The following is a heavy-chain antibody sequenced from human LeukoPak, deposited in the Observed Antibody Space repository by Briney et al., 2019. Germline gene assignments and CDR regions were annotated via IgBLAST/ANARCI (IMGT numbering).Heavy chain of an antibody. Sequence: PGGSLRLSCAASGFTFSNYWMHWVRQAPGKGLVWVSRINNDASSTTYADSVKGRFTISRDNTKNTLYLQMNSLRAEDTAIYYCARDERLLSFLKWGQGTLVTVSS. CDR3: ARDERLLSFLK. D-gene: IGHD3-3*01. J-gene: IGHJ4*02. CDR1: GFTFSNYW. CDR2: INNDASST. V-gene: IGHV3-74*01.